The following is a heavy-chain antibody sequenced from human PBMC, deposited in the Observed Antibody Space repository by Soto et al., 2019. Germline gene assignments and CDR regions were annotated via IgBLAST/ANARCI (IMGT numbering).Heavy chain of an antibody. CDR2: KNPNSGNT. CDR1: GYTFTSYD. J-gene: IGHJ5*02. CDR3: ARERITMVRGDAYNWFDP. D-gene: IGHD3-10*01. V-gene: IGHV1-8*01. Sequence: ASVKVSCKASGYTFTSYDINWVRQATGQGLEWMGWKNPNSGNTGYAQNFQGRVTMTRNTSISTAYMELSSLRSEDTAVYYCARERITMVRGDAYNWFDPWGQGTLVTVS.